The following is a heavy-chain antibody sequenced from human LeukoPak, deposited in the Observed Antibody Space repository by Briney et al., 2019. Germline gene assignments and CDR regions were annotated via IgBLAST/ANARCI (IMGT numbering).Heavy chain of an antibody. V-gene: IGHV3-23*01. J-gene: IGHJ4*02. Sequence: GGSLRLSCSASGFTFSSYAMSWVRQAPGKGLEWVSSVNDGGDNTYYADYLRGRFTVSRDNSRNTLWLQMNSLRAEDTAIYYCAKARGITGWLPYFDYWGQGALVTVSS. CDR1: GFTFSSYA. CDR2: VNDGGDNT. CDR3: AKARGITGWLPYFDY. D-gene: IGHD6-19*01.